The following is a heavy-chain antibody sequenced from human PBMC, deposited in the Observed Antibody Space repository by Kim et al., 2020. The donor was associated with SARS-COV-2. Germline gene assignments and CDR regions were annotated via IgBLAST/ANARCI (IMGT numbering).Heavy chain of an antibody. D-gene: IGHD6-13*01. J-gene: IGHJ4*02. CDR3: AGGGGIAAAGVDY. Sequence: YADSVKRRFTTSRDNAKNSLYLQMNSLRAEDTAVYYCAGGGGIAAAGVDYWGQGTLVTVSS. V-gene: IGHV3-11*06.